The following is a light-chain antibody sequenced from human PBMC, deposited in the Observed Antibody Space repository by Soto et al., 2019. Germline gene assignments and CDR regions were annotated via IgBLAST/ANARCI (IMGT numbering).Light chain of an antibody. V-gene: IGKV4-1*01. CDR3: QQYYTTPVT. CDR2: WAS. J-gene: IGKJ1*01. CDR1: QTVLHGSNY. Sequence: DIVMTQSPDSLSVPLGERATINCKSSQTVLHGSNYLAWYQQRAGQPPKLLIYWASTRESGVPDRFSGSGSGTDLTRTISSLQAEDVAVYYCQQYYTTPVTFGQGTKVEI.